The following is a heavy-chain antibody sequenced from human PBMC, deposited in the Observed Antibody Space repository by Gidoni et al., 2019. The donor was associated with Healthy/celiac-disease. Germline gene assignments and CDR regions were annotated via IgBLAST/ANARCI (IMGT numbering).Heavy chain of an antibody. V-gene: IGHV1-69*01. Sequence: QVQLVRAGAEGTKPVSSVQVSGKAYGGTFRSDALSWVRQAPGQGLEWMVGIIPIFGTANYAQKFQGRVTSTADESTSTAYMELSSLRSEDTAVYYCARGGSIVVVPAALGGMDVWGQGTMVTVSS. CDR3: ARGGSIVVVPAALGGMDV. D-gene: IGHD2-2*01. CDR1: GGTFRSDA. CDR2: IIPIFGTA. J-gene: IGHJ6*02.